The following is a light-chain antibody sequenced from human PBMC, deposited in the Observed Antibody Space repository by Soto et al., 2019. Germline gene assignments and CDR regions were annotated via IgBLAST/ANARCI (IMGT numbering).Light chain of an antibody. Sequence: QSVLTQPASVSGSPGQSIAISCTGTSSDVGGFNYVSWYQQHPGKAPKFMIYDVSSRPSGVSDRFSGSKSGNTASLTISGLQAEDEADYYCASYTPSSTDVFGTGTKLTVL. J-gene: IGLJ1*01. CDR1: SSDVGGFNY. CDR3: ASYTPSSTDV. CDR2: DVS. V-gene: IGLV2-14*03.